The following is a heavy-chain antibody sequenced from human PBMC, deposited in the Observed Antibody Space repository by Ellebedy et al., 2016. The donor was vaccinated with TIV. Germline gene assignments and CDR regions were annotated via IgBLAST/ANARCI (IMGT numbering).Heavy chain of an antibody. CDR1: GASISTSY. D-gene: IGHD5-24*01. Sequence: MPSETLSLTCTVSGASISTSYWSWIRQTPGKGLEWIGYISNTGRTNYNPSLQSRVTISVDTSRNQLSLKLTSVTAADTAVYYCARERDGRDGYNSYYYYGMDVWGQGTTVTVSS. CDR2: ISNTGRT. CDR3: ARERDGRDGYNSYYYYGMDV. V-gene: IGHV4-59*01. J-gene: IGHJ6*02.